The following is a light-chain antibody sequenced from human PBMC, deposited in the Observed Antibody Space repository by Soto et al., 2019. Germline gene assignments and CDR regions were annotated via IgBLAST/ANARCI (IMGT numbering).Light chain of an antibody. CDR1: TGAVTGDNY. CDR3: LLYYGGVYV. V-gene: IGLV7-43*01. J-gene: IGLJ1*01. Sequence: QAVVTQETSLTVSPGGTVTLTCASSTGAVTGDNYPIWFQLKPGQAPKSMIYSISDKHSWTPARFSGYLLGGKAALTLSGVQPEDEAEYYCLLYYGGVYVFGSGTKLTVL. CDR2: SIS.